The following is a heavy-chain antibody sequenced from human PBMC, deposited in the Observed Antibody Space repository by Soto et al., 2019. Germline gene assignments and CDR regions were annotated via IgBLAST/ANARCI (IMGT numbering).Heavy chain of an antibody. CDR2: ISYDGSNK. V-gene: IGHV3-30-3*01. D-gene: IGHD4-17*01. J-gene: IGHJ4*02. Sequence: GGSLRLSCAASGFNFSSYAMHWVRKAPGKGLEWVAVISYDGSNKYYADSVKGRFTISRDNSKNTLYLQMNSLRAEDTAVYYCARDRDYGGTFDYWGQGTLVTVSS. CDR1: GFNFSSYA. CDR3: ARDRDYGGTFDY.